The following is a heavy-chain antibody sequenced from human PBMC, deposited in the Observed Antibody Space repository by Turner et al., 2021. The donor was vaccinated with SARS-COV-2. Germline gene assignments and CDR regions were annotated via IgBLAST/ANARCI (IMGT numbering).Heavy chain of an antibody. CDR1: GGTFTSYA. CDR2: IIPIFGTA. V-gene: IGHV1-69*01. Sequence: QVHLGQSGAEGKKPGSPVKVSCKASGGTFTSYAITWVRQAPGQGVEWMGGIIPIFGTANYAQKFQGRVTITADESTSTAYVELSSLRSEDTAVYYCARGSEYGPLDYWGQGTLVTVSS. J-gene: IGHJ4*02. CDR3: ARGSEYGPLDY. D-gene: IGHD3-10*01.